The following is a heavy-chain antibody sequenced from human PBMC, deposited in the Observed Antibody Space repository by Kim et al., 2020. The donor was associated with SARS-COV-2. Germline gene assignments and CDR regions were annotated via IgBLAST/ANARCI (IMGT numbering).Heavy chain of an antibody. D-gene: IGHD3-10*01. J-gene: IGHJ5*02. Sequence: GGSLRLSCAASGFTFSSYAMSWVRQAPGKGLEWVSAISGSGGSTYYADSVKGRFTISRDNSKNTLYLQMNSLRAEDTAVYYCAKDAPAQGGYGSGSYSGEYNWFDPWGQGTLVTVSS. CDR2: ISGSGGST. CDR1: GFTFSSYA. V-gene: IGHV3-23*01. CDR3: AKDAPAQGGYGSGSYSGEYNWFDP.